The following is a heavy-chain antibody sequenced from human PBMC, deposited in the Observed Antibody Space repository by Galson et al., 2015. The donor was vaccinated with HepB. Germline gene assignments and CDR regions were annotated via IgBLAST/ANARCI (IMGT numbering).Heavy chain of an antibody. CDR2: ISYSGSP. V-gene: IGHV4-61*05. CDR3: ARVYDSSSADLDY. Sequence: ETLSLTCTVSGGSISSSSYCWGWLRQPPGKGLEWIGYISYSGSPNYNPSLKSRVTISINTSKNQFSLNLSSVTAADTAVSYCARVYDSSSADLDYWGQGTLVTVSS. CDR1: GGSISSSSYC. J-gene: IGHJ4*02. D-gene: IGHD6-6*01.